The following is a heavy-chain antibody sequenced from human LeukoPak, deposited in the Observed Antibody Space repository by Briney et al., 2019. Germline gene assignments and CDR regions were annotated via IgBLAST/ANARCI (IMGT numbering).Heavy chain of an antibody. D-gene: IGHD4-17*01. CDR3: ARTSYGDYGATNWFDP. Sequence: TSKTLSLTCTVSGGSISSYYWSWIRQPPGKGLEWIGYIYYSGSTNYNPSLKSRVTISVDTSKNQFSLKLSSVTAADTAVYYCARTSYGDYGATNWFDPWGQGTLVTVSS. CDR2: IYYSGST. CDR1: GGSISSYY. J-gene: IGHJ5*02. V-gene: IGHV4-59*01.